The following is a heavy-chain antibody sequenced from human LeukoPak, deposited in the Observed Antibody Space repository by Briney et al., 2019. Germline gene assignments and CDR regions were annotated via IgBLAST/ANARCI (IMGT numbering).Heavy chain of an antibody. V-gene: IGHV4-61*02. CDR1: GASITSANYY. Sequence: SETLSLTCTVSGASITSANYYWSWIRQAAGKGLEWVRRFYVSGNTSYNPSLKSRVTISVDTSKNQFSLNLMSVTAADTAVYYCARGYPFDYWGQGTLVTVSS. CDR3: ARGYPFDY. CDR2: FYVSGNT. J-gene: IGHJ4*02. D-gene: IGHD1-14*01.